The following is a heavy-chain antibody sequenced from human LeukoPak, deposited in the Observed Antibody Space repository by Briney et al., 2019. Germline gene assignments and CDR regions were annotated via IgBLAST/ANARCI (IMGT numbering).Heavy chain of an antibody. CDR3: ARLAYSSGWYSLFDY. D-gene: IGHD6-19*01. V-gene: IGHV4-39*01. Sequence: SETLPLTCTVSGGSISSSSYYWGWIRQPPGKGLEWIVSIYYSGSTYYNPSLKSRVTISVDTSKNQFSLKLSSVTAADTAVYYCARLAYSSGWYSLFDYWGQGTLVTVSS. CDR2: IYYSGST. J-gene: IGHJ4*02. CDR1: GGSISSSSYY.